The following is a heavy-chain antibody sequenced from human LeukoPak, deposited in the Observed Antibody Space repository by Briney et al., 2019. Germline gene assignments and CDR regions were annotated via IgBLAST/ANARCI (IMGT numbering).Heavy chain of an antibody. CDR3: ARVDELGMGFFDY. J-gene: IGHJ4*02. V-gene: IGHV1-46*01. D-gene: IGHD7-27*01. Sequence: ASVKVSCKAPGYTFTSYYMHWVRQAPGQGLEWMGIINPSGGSTSYAQKFQGRVTMTRDTSTSTVYMELSSLRSENTAVYYCARVDELGMGFFDYWGQGTLVTVSS. CDR2: INPSGGST. CDR1: GYTFTSYY.